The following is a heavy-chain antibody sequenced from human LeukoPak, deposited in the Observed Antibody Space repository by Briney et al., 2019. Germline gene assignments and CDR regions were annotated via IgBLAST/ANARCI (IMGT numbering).Heavy chain of an antibody. J-gene: IGHJ4*02. Sequence: PSETLSLTCTVSGGSVSSGSYYWSWIRQPPGKGLEWIGYIYYSGSTNYNPSLKSRVTISVDTSKNQFSLKLSSVTAADTAVYYCARVGAVAGIIDYWGQGTLVTVSS. V-gene: IGHV4-61*01. CDR2: IYYSGST. CDR3: ARVGAVAGIIDY. CDR1: GGSVSSGSYY. D-gene: IGHD6-19*01.